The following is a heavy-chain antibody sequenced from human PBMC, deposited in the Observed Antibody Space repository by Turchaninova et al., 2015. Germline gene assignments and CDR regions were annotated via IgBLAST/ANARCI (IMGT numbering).Heavy chain of an antibody. CDR2: TRNKAKSYTT. Sequence: GGGLVQPGGSLTLSCAASGFPFSDHYRDWVRQAPGKGLEWIGRTRNKAKSYTTEYAASVEGRFTISRDASKNSLYMQMNSLKTEDTAVYYCARALVWRGYHYFGYWGQGTLVTVSS. V-gene: IGHV3-72*01. CDR1: GFPFSDHY. J-gene: IGHJ4*02. CDR3: ARALVWRGYHYFGY. D-gene: IGHD3-3*01.